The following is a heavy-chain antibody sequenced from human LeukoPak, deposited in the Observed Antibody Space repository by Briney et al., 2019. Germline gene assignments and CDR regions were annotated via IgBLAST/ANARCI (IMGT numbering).Heavy chain of an antibody. CDR1: GFTFSSYA. V-gene: IGHV3-23*01. CDR2: ISGSGGST. J-gene: IGHJ4*02. CDR3: AKDGKKYGSTWDFDY. D-gene: IGHD6-13*01. Sequence: PGGSLRLSCAAPGFTFSSYAIIWVRQAPGKGLEWVSTISGSGGSTNYADSVKGRFTTSRDNSKNTLYLQMNSLRAEDTAVYYCAKDGKKYGSTWDFDYWGQGTLVTVSS.